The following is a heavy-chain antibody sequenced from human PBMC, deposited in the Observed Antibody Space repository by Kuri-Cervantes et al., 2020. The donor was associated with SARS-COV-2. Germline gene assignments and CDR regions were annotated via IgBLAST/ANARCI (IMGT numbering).Heavy chain of an antibody. CDR1: GGSISSSSYY. CDR3: ASQVTIFGVEYDAFDI. CDR2: IYYSGST. J-gene: IGHJ3*02. Sequence: GSLRLSCTVSGGSISSSSYYWGWIRQPPGKGLEWIGSIYYSGSTYYNPSLKNRVTISIDTSKNQFSLMLSSMTAADTAVYYCASQVTIFGVEYDAFDIWGQGTAVTVSS. D-gene: IGHD3-3*01. V-gene: IGHV4-39*07.